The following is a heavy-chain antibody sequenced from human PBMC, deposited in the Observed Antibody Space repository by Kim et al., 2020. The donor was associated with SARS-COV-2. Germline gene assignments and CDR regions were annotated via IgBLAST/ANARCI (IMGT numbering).Heavy chain of an antibody. J-gene: IGHJ6*03. Sequence: GGSLRLSCAASGFTFSSYAMSWVRQAPGKGLEWVSAISGSGGSTYYADSGKGRFTISRDNSKNTLYLQMNSLRAEDTAVYYCAKEGSRLHHYYYYYMDVWCKGTTLTVSS. CDR2: ISGSGGST. CDR1: GFTFSSYA. V-gene: IGHV3-23*01. D-gene: IGHD3-10*01. CDR3: AKEGSRLHHYYYYYMDV.